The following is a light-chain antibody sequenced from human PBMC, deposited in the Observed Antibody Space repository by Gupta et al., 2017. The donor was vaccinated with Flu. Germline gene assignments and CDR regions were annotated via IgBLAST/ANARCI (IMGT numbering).Light chain of an antibody. J-gene: IGKJ5*01. CDR3: QQRDSWSPIT. CDR1: QSIKYY. V-gene: IGKV3-11*01. CDR2: DVS. Sequence: EIVLTQSPATLSLSPGERATLSCKASQSIKYYLAWYQQKPGQAPRLLMYDVSNRVTGIQARFRGSGCGKDLTLTISSREQEEYACYYCQQRDSWSPITFGQGTRLEIE.